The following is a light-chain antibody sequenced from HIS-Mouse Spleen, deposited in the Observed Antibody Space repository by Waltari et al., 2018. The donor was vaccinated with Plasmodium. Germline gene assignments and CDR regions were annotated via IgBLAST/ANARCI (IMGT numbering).Light chain of an antibody. CDR2: AAS. CDR1: QSISSY. CDR3: QQNYNTWT. V-gene: IGKV1-39*01. J-gene: IGKJ1*01. Sequence: DIQMTQSPSSLSASVGDRVTITCRASQSISSYLNWYQQKQGKAPKLLIYAASSLQSGVPSRFSGSGSGTDFTLTISSLQPEDFATYYWQQNYNTWTFGQGTKVEIK.